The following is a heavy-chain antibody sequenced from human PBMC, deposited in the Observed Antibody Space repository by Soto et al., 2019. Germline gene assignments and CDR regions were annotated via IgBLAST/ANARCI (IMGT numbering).Heavy chain of an antibody. Sequence: VSVKVSCKASGYTFTSYDINWVRQATGQGLEWMGWMNPNSGNTGYAQKFQGRVTMTRNTSISTAYMELSSLRSEDTAVYYCARGPTYYDILTGYYYFDYWGQGTLVTVSS. D-gene: IGHD3-9*01. V-gene: IGHV1-8*01. CDR3: ARGPTYYDILTGYYYFDY. CDR2: MNPNSGNT. J-gene: IGHJ4*02. CDR1: GYTFTSYD.